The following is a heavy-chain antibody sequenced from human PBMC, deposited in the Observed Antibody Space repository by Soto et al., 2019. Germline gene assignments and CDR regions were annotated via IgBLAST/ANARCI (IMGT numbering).Heavy chain of an antibody. D-gene: IGHD3-3*01. CDR2: ISGSGGST. V-gene: IGHV3-23*01. CDR1: GFTFSSYA. J-gene: IGHJ4*02. CDR3: AKMGLRSRFLEWLLFRFDY. Sequence: GGSLRLSCAASGFTFSSYAMSWVRQAPGKGLEWVSAISGSGGSTYYADSVKGRFTISRDNSKNTLYLQMNSLRAEDTAVYYCAKMGLRSRFLEWLLFRFDYWGQGTLVTVSS.